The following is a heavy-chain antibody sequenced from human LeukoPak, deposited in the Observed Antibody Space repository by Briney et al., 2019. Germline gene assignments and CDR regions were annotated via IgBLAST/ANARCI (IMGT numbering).Heavy chain of an antibody. CDR3: ARGRRTTPSFDY. V-gene: IGHV1-69*05. CDR2: IIPIFGTA. Sequence: ASVKVSCKASGGTFSSYAISWVRQAPGQGLEWMGGIIPIFGTANYAQKFQGRVTITTDESTSTAYMELSSLRSEDTAMYYCARGRRTTPSFDYWGQGTLVTVSS. J-gene: IGHJ4*02. D-gene: IGHD4-11*01. CDR1: GGTFSSYA.